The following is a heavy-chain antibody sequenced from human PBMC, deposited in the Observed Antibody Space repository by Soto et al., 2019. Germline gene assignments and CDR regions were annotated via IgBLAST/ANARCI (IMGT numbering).Heavy chain of an antibody. J-gene: IGHJ3*02. V-gene: IGHV1-69*08. CDR3: AREYAGDYTGGSYRMNAFDI. Sequence: QVQLVQSGAEVKKPGSSVKVSCKASGGTFSSYTISWVRQAPGPGLEWMGRIIPILGIANYAQKFQGRVTITADKSTSTAYMELSSLRSEDTAVYYCAREYAGDYTGGSYRMNAFDIWGQGTMVTVSS. D-gene: IGHD3-16*02. CDR2: IIPILGIA. CDR1: GGTFSSYT.